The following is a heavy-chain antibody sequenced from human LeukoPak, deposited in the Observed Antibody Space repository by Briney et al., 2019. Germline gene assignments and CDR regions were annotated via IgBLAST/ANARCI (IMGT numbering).Heavy chain of an antibody. CDR2: IYYSGST. V-gene: IGHV4-59*01. Sequence: SETLSLTCTVSGGSISSYYRSWIRQPPGKGLEWIGYIYYSGSTNYNPSLKSRVTISVVTSKNQFSLKLCSVTAADTAVYYCARGRVTTSFYYYYYMDVWGKGTTVTVSS. CDR1: GGSISSYY. CDR3: ARGRVTTSFYYYYYMDV. D-gene: IGHD4-11*01. J-gene: IGHJ6*03.